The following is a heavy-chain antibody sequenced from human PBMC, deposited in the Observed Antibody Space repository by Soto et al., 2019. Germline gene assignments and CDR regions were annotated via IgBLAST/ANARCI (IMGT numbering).Heavy chain of an antibody. CDR2: ISSSSSYI. CDR1: GFTFSSYS. J-gene: IGHJ4*02. V-gene: IGHV3-21*01. D-gene: IGHD6-13*01. CDR3: AGVGYSSSNPTY. Sequence: GGSLRLSCAASGFTFSSYSMNWDRHAPGKGLEWVSSISSSSSYIYYEDSVKGRFTISRDNAKNSLYLQMNSLRAEDTAVYYCAGVGYSSSNPTYWGQGTLVTVSS.